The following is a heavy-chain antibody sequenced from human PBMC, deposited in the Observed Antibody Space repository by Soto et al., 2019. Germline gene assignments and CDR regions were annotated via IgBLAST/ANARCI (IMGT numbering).Heavy chain of an antibody. V-gene: IGHV1-2*02. Sequence: QLHLVQSGAVVKKPGASVTVSCSASGYPVTAYYMHWVRQAPGRGLEWMGGINPATGAAKYTQTFQGRVTMPGDPSTSTVFRELGGLTSEDTAVFSCARGGGVGVAGSAAFDMWGQGTLVTVSS. CDR3: ARGGGVGVAGSAAFDM. J-gene: IGHJ3*02. CDR1: GYPVTAYY. CDR2: INPATGAA. D-gene: IGHD3-3*01.